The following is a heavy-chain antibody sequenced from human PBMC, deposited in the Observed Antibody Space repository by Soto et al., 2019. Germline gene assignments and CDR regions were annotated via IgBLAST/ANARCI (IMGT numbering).Heavy chain of an antibody. Sequence: QGQLVQSGAEVKKPGASVKVSCKASGYTFTDFGISWVRQAPGQGLEWMGWISAYNGNTNYAQKVQGRVTMTTDTSTRTANMERRNLTSDVTAVYYCARDSGNLGNWAYFFDYWGQGTLVTVSS. CDR1: GYTFTDFG. CDR3: ARDSGNLGNWAYFFDY. CDR2: ISAYNGNT. V-gene: IGHV1-18*04. D-gene: IGHD7-27*01. J-gene: IGHJ4*02.